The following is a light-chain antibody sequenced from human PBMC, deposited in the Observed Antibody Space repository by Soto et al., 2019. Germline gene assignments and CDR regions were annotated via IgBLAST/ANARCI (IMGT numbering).Light chain of an antibody. CDR2: LGS. V-gene: IGKV2-28*01. Sequence: DIVITQSPLSLPVTPGEPASISCSSSQSLLHSNGYNYLDWYLQKPGQSPQLLIYLGSNRASGVPDRFSGSGSGTDFTLKISSVEAEDVGVYYCMQSLQTWTFGRGTKVDIK. CDR1: QSLLHSNGYNY. J-gene: IGKJ1*01. CDR3: MQSLQTWT.